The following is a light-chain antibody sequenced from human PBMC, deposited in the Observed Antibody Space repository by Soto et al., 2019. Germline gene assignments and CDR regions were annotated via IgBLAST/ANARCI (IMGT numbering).Light chain of an antibody. CDR2: EVS. CDR1: SSDLGGYNS. J-gene: IGLJ1*01. V-gene: IGLV2-14*01. Sequence: QSALTQPASVSGSPGQSITISCTGTSSDLGGYNSVSWYQQHPGKAPKLMIYEVSNRPSGVSNRFSGSKSGNTASLTISGLQAEDEADYYCSSYTSSSTPCVFGTGTKVTVL. CDR3: SSYTSSSTPCV.